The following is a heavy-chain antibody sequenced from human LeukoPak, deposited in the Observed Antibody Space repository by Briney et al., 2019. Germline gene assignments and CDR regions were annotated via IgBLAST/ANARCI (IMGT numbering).Heavy chain of an antibody. CDR2: IYPADSDT. CDR1: GYSFTSYW. V-gene: IGHV5-51*01. J-gene: IGHJ4*02. CDR3: ARQAVGSGYAFDY. Sequence: GESLKISCQGSGYSFTSYWIGWVRQLPGKGLEWMGIIYPADSDTKYSPSFQGQATISADKSISTASLQWSSLKASDTAIYYGARQAVGSGYAFDYWGQGTLVTVSS. D-gene: IGHD5-12*01.